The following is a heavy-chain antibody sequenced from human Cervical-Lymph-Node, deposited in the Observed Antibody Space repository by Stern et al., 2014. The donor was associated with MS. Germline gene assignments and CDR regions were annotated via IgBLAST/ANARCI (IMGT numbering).Heavy chain of an antibody. CDR2: IYYSGST. J-gene: IGHJ5*02. CDR1: GGSISSYY. CDR3: ARGATQAFDP. V-gene: IGHV4-59*01. Sequence: QVQLQESGPGLVKPSETLSLTCTVSGGSISSYYWRWIRQPPGQGLEWIGYIYYSGSTNYNPSLKSRVTISVDTSKNQFSLKLSSVTAADTAVYYCARGATQAFDPWGQGTLVTVSS.